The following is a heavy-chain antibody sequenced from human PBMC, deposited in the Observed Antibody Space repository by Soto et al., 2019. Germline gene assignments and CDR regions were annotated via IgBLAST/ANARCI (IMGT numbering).Heavy chain of an antibody. V-gene: IGHV2-5*01. CDR1: GFSLSTSGVG. CDR2: IYWNDDK. J-gene: IGHJ1*01. D-gene: IGHD3-22*01. CDR3: AHLNPLSGYYHSSPGYFQH. Sequence: SGPTLVNPTHPLTLTCTFSGFSLSTSGVGVGWIRQPPGKALEWLALIYWNDDKRYSPSLKSRLTITKDTSKNQEVLTMTNMDPVDTATYSCAHLNPLSGYYHSSPGYFQHWGQGTLATVSA.